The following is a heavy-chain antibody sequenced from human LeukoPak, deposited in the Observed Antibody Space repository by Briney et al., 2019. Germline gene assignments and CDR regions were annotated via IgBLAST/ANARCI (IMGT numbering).Heavy chain of an antibody. Sequence: ASVKVSCTASGYSFPMYAINWVRQAPGQGLEWMGWINTNTGNPTYAQGFTGRFVFSLDTSVTTAYLQISSLRAEDTAVYYCARVIKYSFSVGCFDPWGQGTQVTVSS. D-gene: IGHD1-26*01. V-gene: IGHV7-4-1*02. CDR2: INTNTGNP. CDR1: GYSFPMYA. J-gene: IGHJ5*02. CDR3: ARVIKYSFSVGCFDP.